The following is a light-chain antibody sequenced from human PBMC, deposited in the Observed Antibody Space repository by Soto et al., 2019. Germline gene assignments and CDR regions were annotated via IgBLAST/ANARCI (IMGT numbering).Light chain of an antibody. J-gene: IGKJ1*01. CDR2: GAS. CDR1: QSVSSSY. Sequence: EIVLPQSPGTLSLSPGERATLSCRASQSVSSSYLAWYQQKPGQAPRLLIYGASSRATGIPDRFSGSGSGTDFTLTISRLEPEDFAVYYCQQYGSSPTFGHGTKVEIK. CDR3: QQYGSSPT. V-gene: IGKV3-20*01.